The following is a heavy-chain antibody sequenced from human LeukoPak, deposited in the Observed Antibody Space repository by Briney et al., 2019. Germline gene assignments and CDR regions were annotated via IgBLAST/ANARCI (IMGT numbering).Heavy chain of an antibody. CDR2: INHSGST. CDR3: VRITQGTIDY. V-gene: IGHV4-34*01. Sequence: PSETLSLTCAVYGGSFSGYYWSWIRQPPGKGLEWIGEINHSGSTTYIPSLKSRVTILVDTSKNQFSLKLSSVTAADTAVYYCVRITQGTIDYWGRGTLVTVSS. D-gene: IGHD3-10*01. J-gene: IGHJ4*02. CDR1: GGSFSGYY.